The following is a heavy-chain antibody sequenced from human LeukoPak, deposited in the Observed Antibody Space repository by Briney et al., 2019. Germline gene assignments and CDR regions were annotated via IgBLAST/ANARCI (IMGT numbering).Heavy chain of an antibody. J-gene: IGHJ4*02. CDR3: AKEVDFWSGSIGYYFDY. CDR1: GFTFSNYG. CDR2: IWYDGSNK. V-gene: IGHV3-30*02. D-gene: IGHD3-3*01. Sequence: GGSLRLSCAVSGFTFSNYGMHWVRQAPGKGLEWVAVIWYDGSNKYYADSVKGRFTISRDNSKNTLYLQMNSLRAEDTAVYYCAKEVDFWSGSIGYYFDYWGQGTLVTVSS.